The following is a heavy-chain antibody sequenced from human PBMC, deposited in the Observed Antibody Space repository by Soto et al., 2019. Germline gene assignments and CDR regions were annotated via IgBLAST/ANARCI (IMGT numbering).Heavy chain of an antibody. CDR2: IHNGGST. CDR3: AGDSRLRSVGDY. J-gene: IGHJ4*02. V-gene: IGHV3-66*01. Sequence: EVQLVESGGGLVQPGGSLRLSCAASGFTVSSSCLISVRQAPGKGLECVSIIHNGGSTYYADSVKGRFTISRDNSKNTLNLQMNSLRAEDTAVYYCAGDSRLRSVGDYWGQGTLVTVSS. D-gene: IGHD4-17*01. CDR1: GFTVSSSC.